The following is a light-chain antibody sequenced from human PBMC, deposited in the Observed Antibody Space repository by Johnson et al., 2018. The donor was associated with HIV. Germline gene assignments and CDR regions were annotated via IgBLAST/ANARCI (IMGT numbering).Light chain of an antibody. CDR1: SSNIGSNY. CDR2: ENN. CDR3: GAWDTSLSALYV. Sequence: QSVLTQPPSVSAAPGQKVTIYCSGSSSNIGSNYVSWYQQVPGTAPKLLIYENNKRPSGIPDRFSGSKSGTSATLGITGLQTGDEADYYCGAWDTSLSALYVFGTGTKVTVL. V-gene: IGLV1-51*02. J-gene: IGLJ1*01.